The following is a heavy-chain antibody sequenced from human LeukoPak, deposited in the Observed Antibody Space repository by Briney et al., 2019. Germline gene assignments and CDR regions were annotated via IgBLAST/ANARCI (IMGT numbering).Heavy chain of an antibody. CDR1: GGSFSVYY. D-gene: IGHD2-15*01. CDR3: ARPRYCTGDSCSRSWFDP. Sequence: SETLSLTCAVYGGSFSVYYWTWIRQPPGKGLEWIGEINHSGSTNYNPSLKSRVTISIDTSKSQFSLNLTSVTAADTAVYYCARPRYCTGDSCSRSWFDPWGQGTLVTVSS. J-gene: IGHJ5*02. CDR2: INHSGST. V-gene: IGHV4-34*01.